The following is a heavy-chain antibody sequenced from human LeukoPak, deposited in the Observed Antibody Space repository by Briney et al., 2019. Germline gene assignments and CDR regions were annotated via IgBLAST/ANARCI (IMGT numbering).Heavy chain of an antibody. Sequence: SETLSLTCTVSGYSISSGYNWGWIRQPPGEGLEWIGSIYHSGSTYYNPSLKSRVTISVDTSKNQFSLRLSSVTAADTAVYYCARDYYDSSGPGDAFDIWGQGTMVTVSS. CDR1: GYSISSGYN. CDR2: IYHSGST. V-gene: IGHV4-38-2*02. CDR3: ARDYYDSSGPGDAFDI. J-gene: IGHJ3*02. D-gene: IGHD3-22*01.